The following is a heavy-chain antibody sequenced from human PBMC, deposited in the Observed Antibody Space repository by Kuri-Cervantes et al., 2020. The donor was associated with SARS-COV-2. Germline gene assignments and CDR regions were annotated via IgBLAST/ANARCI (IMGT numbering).Heavy chain of an antibody. D-gene: IGHD3-9*01. CDR3: ARVRYDILTGYSQPYYYYGMDV. V-gene: IGHV4-34*01. CDR2: INHSGST. CDR1: GGSFSGYY. J-gene: IGHJ6*02. Sequence: ESLKISCAVYGGSFSGYYWSWIRQPPGKGLEWIGEINHSGSTNYNPSLKSRVTISVDTSKNQFSLKLSSVTAADTAVYYCARVRYDILTGYSQPYYYYGMDVWGQGTTVTVSS.